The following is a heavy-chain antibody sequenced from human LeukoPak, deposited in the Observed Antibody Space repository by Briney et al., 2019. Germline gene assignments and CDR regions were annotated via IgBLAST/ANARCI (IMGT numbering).Heavy chain of an antibody. V-gene: IGHV4-38-2*02. Sequence: PSETLSLTCTVSGYSISSGYHWGWIRQPPGKGLEWIGSIYHSGSTYYNPSLKSRVTISVDTSKNQFSLKLSSVTAADTAVYYCARDQPDSGSYYNYYYYMDVWGKGTTVTVSS. CDR1: GYSISSGYH. J-gene: IGHJ6*03. CDR2: IYHSGST. CDR3: ARDQPDSGSYYNYYYYMDV. D-gene: IGHD1-26*01.